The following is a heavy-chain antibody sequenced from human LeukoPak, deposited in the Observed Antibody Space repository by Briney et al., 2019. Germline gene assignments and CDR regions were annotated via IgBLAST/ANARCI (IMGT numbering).Heavy chain of an antibody. J-gene: IGHJ5*02. Sequence: SQTLSLTCTVSGGSISSGSYYWSWIRQPPGKGLEWIGEINHSGSTNYNPSLKSRVTISVDTSKNQFSLKLSSVTAADTAGYYCARPYSSGWYDLVSWGQGTLVTVSS. V-gene: IGHV4-39*07. CDR1: GGSISSGSYY. CDR3: ARPYSSGWYDLVS. CDR2: INHSGST. D-gene: IGHD6-19*01.